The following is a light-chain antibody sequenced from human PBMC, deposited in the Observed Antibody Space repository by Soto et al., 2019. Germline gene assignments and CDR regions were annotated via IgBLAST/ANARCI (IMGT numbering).Light chain of an antibody. CDR1: SSDVGDHNY. V-gene: IGLV2-14*03. J-gene: IGLJ3*02. Sequence: QSVLTQPASVSGSPGQSITISCTGTSSDVGDHNYVSWYQQHPGKAPTLMIYDVTNRPSGVSNRFSGSKSGDTASLTISGLQAEDEADYYCSSYTTSGTFWVFGGGTKVTVL. CDR3: SSYTTSGTFWV. CDR2: DVT.